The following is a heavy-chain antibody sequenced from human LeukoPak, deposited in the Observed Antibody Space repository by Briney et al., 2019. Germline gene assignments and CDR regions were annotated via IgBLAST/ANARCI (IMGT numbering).Heavy chain of an antibody. D-gene: IGHD3-16*01. CDR3: ASQGSFGEYYMDV. V-gene: IGHV3-33*08. Sequence: GRSLRLSCAASGFTFSSYGMHWVRQAPGKGLEWVAVIWYGGSNKYYADSVKGRFTISRDNSKNTLYLQMNSLRAEDTAVYYCASQGSFGEYYMDVWGKGTTVTVSS. CDR1: GFTFSSYG. CDR2: IWYGGSNK. J-gene: IGHJ6*03.